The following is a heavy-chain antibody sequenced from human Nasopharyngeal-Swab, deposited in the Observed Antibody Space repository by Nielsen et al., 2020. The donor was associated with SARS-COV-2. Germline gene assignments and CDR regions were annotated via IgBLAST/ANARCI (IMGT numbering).Heavy chain of an antibody. CDR2: ISSTGDYI. V-gene: IGHV3-21*01. J-gene: IGHJ4*02. Sequence: GESLKISWAASGFTFNLFTLNWVRQAPGKGLEWVSAISSTGDYIYYAASVKGRFTVSRDNAKNSVYLQMNSVRAEDTAVYYCARETPAMFAYWGQGTLVTVSS. CDR3: ARETPAMFAY. CDR1: GFTFNLFT.